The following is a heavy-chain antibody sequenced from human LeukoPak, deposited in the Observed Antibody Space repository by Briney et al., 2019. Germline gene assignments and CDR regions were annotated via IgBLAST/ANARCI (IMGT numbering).Heavy chain of an antibody. Sequence: ASVKVSCKASGYTFTGYFIHWVRQAPGQGLEWMGWINPNNGGTKYAQKFQDRVTMTRDTSNSTAYMELSRLRSDDTAVCYCARDERYDSSGYPFDYWGQGTLVTVSS. D-gene: IGHD3-22*01. V-gene: IGHV1-2*02. J-gene: IGHJ4*02. CDR2: INPNNGGT. CDR3: ARDERYDSSGYPFDY. CDR1: GYTFTGYF.